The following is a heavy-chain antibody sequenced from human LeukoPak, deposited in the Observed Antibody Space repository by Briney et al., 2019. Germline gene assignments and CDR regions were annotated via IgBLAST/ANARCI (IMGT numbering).Heavy chain of an antibody. CDR1: GGSISSGGYY. J-gene: IGHJ4*02. Sequence: SQTLSLTCTVSGGSISSGGYYWSWIRQHPGKGLEWIVYIYYSGSTYYNPSLKSRVTISVDTSKNQFSLKLSSVTAADTAVYYCARDRVGATWRRFDYWGQGTLVTVSS. V-gene: IGHV4-31*03. CDR3: ARDRVGATWRRFDY. D-gene: IGHD1-26*01. CDR2: IYYSGST.